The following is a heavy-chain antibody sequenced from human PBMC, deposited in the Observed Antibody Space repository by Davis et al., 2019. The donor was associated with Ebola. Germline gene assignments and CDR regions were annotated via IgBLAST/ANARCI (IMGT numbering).Heavy chain of an antibody. D-gene: IGHD3-16*01. CDR3: AKFLTESVSPFGMDV. V-gene: IGHV3-23*01. CDR2: IRGSGGST. J-gene: IGHJ6*02. CDR1: GFTVSSNY. Sequence: GESLKISCAASGFTVSSNYMSWVRQAPGKGLEWVSAIRGSGGSTYYADSVKGRFTISRDNSKNTLYLQMNSLRAEDTAVYYCAKFLTESVSPFGMDVWGQGTTVTVSS.